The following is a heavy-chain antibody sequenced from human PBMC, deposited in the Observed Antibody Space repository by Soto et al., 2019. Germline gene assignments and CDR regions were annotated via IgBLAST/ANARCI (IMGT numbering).Heavy chain of an antibody. J-gene: IGHJ6*02. Sequence: GASVKVSCKASGYTFTSYYMHWVRQAPGQGLEWMGIINPSGGSTSYAQKFQGRVTMTRDTSTSTVYMKLSSLRSEDTAVYYCARTGPEDYYYYGMDVWGQGTTVTVS. CDR2: INPSGGST. CDR3: ARTGPEDYYYYGMDV. CDR1: GYTFTSYY. V-gene: IGHV1-46*01.